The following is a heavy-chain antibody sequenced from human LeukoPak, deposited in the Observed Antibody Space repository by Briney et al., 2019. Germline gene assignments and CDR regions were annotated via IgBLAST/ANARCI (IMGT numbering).Heavy chain of an antibody. CDR2: IYSGGST. V-gene: IGHV3-53*01. J-gene: IGHJ4*02. D-gene: IGHD6-13*01. CDR1: GFTVSSNY. Sequence: GGSLRLSCAASGFTVSSNYMSWVRQAPGKGLEWVSVIYSGGSTYYADSVKGRFTISRDNSKNTPHLQMNSLRAEDTAVYYCSSSWYSAGSDYWGQGTLVTVSS. CDR3: SSSWYSAGSDY.